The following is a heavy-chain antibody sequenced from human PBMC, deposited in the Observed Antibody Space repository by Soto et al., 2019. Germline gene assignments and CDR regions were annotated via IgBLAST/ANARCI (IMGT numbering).Heavy chain of an antibody. CDR2: IGTAGDT. J-gene: IGHJ3*02. Sequence: EVQLVESGGGLVQPGGSLRLSCAASGFTFSSYDMHWVRQATGKGLEWVSAIGTAGDTYYPGSVKGRFTISRENAKNSLYLQMNSLRAGDTAVYYCARGSGSYYIRAFDIWGQGTMVTVSS. V-gene: IGHV3-13*01. D-gene: IGHD1-26*01. CDR1: GFTFSSYD. CDR3: ARGSGSYYIRAFDI.